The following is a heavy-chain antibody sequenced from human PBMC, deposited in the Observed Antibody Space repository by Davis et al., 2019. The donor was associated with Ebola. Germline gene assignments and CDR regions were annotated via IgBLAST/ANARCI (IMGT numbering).Heavy chain of an antibody. CDR2: INHSGST. CDR3: ARLDYEISGYLYYYYGMDV. V-gene: IGHV4-34*01. D-gene: IGHD3-22*01. J-gene: IGHJ6*02. Sequence: MPSETLSLTCAVYGGSFSGYYWSWIRQPPGKGLEWIGEINHSGSTNYNPSLKSRFTISVDTAKNQFSLKLSSVTAADTAVYYCARLDYEISGYLYYYYGMDVWGQGTKVTVSS. CDR1: GGSFSGYY.